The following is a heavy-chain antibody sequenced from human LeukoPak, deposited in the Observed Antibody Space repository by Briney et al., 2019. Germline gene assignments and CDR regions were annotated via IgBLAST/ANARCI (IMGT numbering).Heavy chain of an antibody. CDR2: IDPSDSYT. V-gene: IGHV5-10-1*01. D-gene: IGHD3-10*01. Sequence: ESLRISCKGSGYSFTSYWMSWVRQMPGEGLEGMGRIDPSDSYTNYGASFQGHVTISADNSISTAYLQWSSLKASDTAMYYCATAHYGSGSYYSIWGQGPLVTVSS. CDR1: GYSFTSYW. CDR3: ATAHYGSGSYYSI. J-gene: IGHJ4*02.